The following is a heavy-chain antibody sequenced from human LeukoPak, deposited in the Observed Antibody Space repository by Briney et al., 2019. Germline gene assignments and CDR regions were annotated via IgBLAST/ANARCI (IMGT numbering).Heavy chain of an antibody. CDR1: GGSISSSSYY. CDR2: INHSGST. D-gene: IGHD4-23*01. Sequence: MSSDTLSLTCTVSGGSISSSSYYWSWIRQPPGKGLEWIGEINHSGSTNYNPSLKSRVTISVDTSKNQSSLKLSSVTAADTAVYYCARAPNAGGNGAFDIWGQGTMVTVSS. CDR3: ARAPNAGGNGAFDI. V-gene: IGHV4-39*07. J-gene: IGHJ3*02.